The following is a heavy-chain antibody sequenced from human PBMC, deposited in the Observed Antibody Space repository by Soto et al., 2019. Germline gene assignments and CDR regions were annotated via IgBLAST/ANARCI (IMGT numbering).Heavy chain of an antibody. V-gene: IGHV3-21*06. CDR1: GFNFNSYT. CDR2: ISRFSDRT. Sequence: PGGSLRLFCSASGFNFNSYTMNWVRQAPGKGLEWVSSISRFSDRTYYADSVKGRFAIFRANAENSVYLQVNSLRAEDTAVYYSACVGAYLGEFDYFDYWGQGTLGTVSS. CDR3: ACVGAYLGEFDYFDY. J-gene: IGHJ4*02. D-gene: IGHD3-10*01.